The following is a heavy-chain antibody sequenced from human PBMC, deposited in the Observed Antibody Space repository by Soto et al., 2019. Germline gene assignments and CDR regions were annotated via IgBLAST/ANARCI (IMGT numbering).Heavy chain of an antibody. J-gene: IGHJ4*02. V-gene: IGHV4-38-2*01. D-gene: IGHD6-13*01. CDR1: GYSISSGYY. CDR3: ARLAAAGTNGGY. CDR2: IYHSGST. Sequence: SEALSLTCAVSGYSISSGYYCGCIRQPPGKGMEWIGSIYHSGSTYYNPSLKSRVTISVDTSKNQFSLKLSSVTAADTAVYYCARLAAAGTNGGYWGQGTLVTVS.